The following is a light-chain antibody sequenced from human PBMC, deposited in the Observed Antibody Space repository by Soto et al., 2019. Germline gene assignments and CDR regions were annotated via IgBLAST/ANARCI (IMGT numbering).Light chain of an antibody. CDR1: QSLSGRY. V-gene: IGKV3-20*01. J-gene: IGKJ1*01. CDR2: GVS. CDR3: QQYDSSPRT. Sequence: DTMLTQSPGTLALSPGEGATLSCSASQSLSGRYLAWYQQKPGQAPRLLIYGVSTRATGIPDRFSGSGSGTDFTLTISRLEPEDFAVYYCQQYDSSPRTFGQGTKVDIK.